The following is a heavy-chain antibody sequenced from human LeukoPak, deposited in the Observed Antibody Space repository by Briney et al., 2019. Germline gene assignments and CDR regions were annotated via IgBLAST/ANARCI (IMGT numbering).Heavy chain of an antibody. CDR1: GGSFSGYY. V-gene: IGHV4-34*01. J-gene: IGHJ5*02. CDR3: ARAPRLYSYGQFDP. Sequence: SETLSLTCAVYGGSFSGYYWSWIRQPPGKGLEWIGEINHSGSTNYNPSLKSRVTISVDTSKNQFSLKLSSVTAADTAVYYCARAPRLYSYGQFDPWGQGTLVTVSS. D-gene: IGHD5-18*01. CDR2: INHSGST.